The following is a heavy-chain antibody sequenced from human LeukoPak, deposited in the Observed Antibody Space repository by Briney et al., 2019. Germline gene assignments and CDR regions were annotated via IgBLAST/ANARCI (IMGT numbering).Heavy chain of an antibody. CDR1: GGSISSYY. CDR2: IYYSGST. Sequence: SETLSLTCTVSGGSISSYYWSWIRQPPGKGLEWIGYIYYSGSTNYNPSLKSRVTISVDTSKNQFSLKLSSVTAADTAVYYCARLWFGELEGDGFDPWGQGTLVTVSS. D-gene: IGHD3-10*01. J-gene: IGHJ5*02. CDR3: ARLWFGELEGDGFDP. V-gene: IGHV4-59*01.